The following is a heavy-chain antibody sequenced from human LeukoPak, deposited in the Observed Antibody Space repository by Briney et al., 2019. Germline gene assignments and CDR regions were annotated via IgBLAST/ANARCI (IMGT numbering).Heavy chain of an antibody. CDR2: IYYSGTT. CDR1: GGSISPLY. CDR3: AGRIAAAVYYYGMDV. V-gene: IGHV4-59*11. Sequence: SETLSLTCTVSGGSISPLYWGWIRQPPGKGLEFIGYIYYSGTTNYNPSLRSRVTLSVDTSKNQFSLKLSSVTAADTAVYYCAGRIAAAVYYYGMDVWGQGTTVTVSS. D-gene: IGHD6-13*01. J-gene: IGHJ6*02.